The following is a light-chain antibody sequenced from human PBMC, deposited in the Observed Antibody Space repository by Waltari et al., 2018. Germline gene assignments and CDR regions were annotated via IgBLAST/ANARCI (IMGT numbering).Light chain of an antibody. Sequence: QSVLTQPPSASGTPGPRVTISCSGSSSNIGNNVVNWYQQVPGTTPKLLIYRNDQRPSGVPYRFSGSKSGTSASLAISGLRSEDEADYYCAAWDDSLHGRWEFGGGTKVTVL. V-gene: IGLV1-44*01. CDR3: AAWDDSLHGRWE. CDR1: SSNIGNNV. CDR2: RND. J-gene: IGLJ3*02.